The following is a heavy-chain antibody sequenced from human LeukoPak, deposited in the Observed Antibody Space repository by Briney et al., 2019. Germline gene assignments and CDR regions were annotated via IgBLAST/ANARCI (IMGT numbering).Heavy chain of an antibody. CDR2: ISRSGGST. Sequence: GGSLRLSCAASGFTFSSYAMSWVPQAPGKGLEWVSSISRSGGSTSYADSVKGRFTISRDSSKTALYLQMNSLRAEDTAVYYCAKAFYDSSDYYLFDYWGQGTLVTVSS. CDR1: GFTFSSYA. V-gene: IGHV3-23*01. CDR3: AKAFYDSSDYYLFDY. D-gene: IGHD3-22*01. J-gene: IGHJ4*02.